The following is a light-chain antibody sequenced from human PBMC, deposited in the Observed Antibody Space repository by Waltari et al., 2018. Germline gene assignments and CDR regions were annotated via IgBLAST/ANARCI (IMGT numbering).Light chain of an antibody. CDR2: GQN. V-gene: IGLV3-19*01. J-gene: IGLJ2*01. CDR1: STRRYY. Sequence: SSELPPAPAVLVALGQTVRLTFQGDSTRRYYASWYQQRPGQAPILVLYGQNNRPPGSPDRFSGSISGNTASLTITGAQAEDEADYYCHSRDTSSTRVFGGGTRLTV. CDR3: HSRDTSSTRV.